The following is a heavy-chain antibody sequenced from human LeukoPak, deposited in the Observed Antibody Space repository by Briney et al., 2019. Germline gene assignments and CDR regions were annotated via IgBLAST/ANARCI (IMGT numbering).Heavy chain of an antibody. CDR2: INSDGSST. Sequence: GGSLRLSCAASGFTFSSYWVHWVRQAPGKGLVWVSRINSDGSSTSYADSVKGRFTISRDNAKNTLYLQMNSLRAEDTAVYYCASPSGYSSGWFQNWGQGTLVTVSS. D-gene: IGHD6-19*01. CDR3: ASPSGYSSGWFQN. V-gene: IGHV3-74*01. J-gene: IGHJ4*02. CDR1: GFTFSSYW.